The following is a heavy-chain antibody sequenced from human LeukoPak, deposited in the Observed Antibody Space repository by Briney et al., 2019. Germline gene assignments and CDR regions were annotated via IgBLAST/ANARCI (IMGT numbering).Heavy chain of an antibody. CDR3: VRGERLGGDY. Sequence: PSETLSLTCSVSGVSISSYYWSWIRQSPGEGLEWIGYISYSGGTNYNPSLKSRVTISLDTSKNQFSLQLSSVTAADTAVYYCVRGERLGGDYWGHGTLVTVSS. D-gene: IGHD3-10*01. CDR1: GVSISSYY. V-gene: IGHV4-59*01. J-gene: IGHJ4*01. CDR2: ISYSGGT.